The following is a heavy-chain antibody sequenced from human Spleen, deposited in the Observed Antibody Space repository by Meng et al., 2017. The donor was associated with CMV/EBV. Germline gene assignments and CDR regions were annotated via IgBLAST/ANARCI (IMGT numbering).Heavy chain of an antibody. Sequence: ASVKVSCKTSGYTFTSYYMHWVRQAPGQGLEWVGWINCNSGGTNYAQKFQGRVTMTRDTSISTAYMELRRLRSDDTAVYYCARVPHCSAGTCNAEYNWFDPWGQGTRVTVSS. J-gene: IGHJ5*02. V-gene: IGHV1-2*02. CDR1: GYTFTSYY. D-gene: IGHD2-15*01. CDR3: ARVPHCSAGTCNAEYNWFDP. CDR2: INCNSGGT.